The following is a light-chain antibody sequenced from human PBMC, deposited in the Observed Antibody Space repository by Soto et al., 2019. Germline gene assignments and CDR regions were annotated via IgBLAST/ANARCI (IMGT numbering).Light chain of an antibody. Sequence: QSALTQPASVSGSPGQSITISCTGTSSDVGTYDLVSWYQHHPGAAPKLMIYEATRRPSGISNRFSGSKSGNTASLTISELQAEDEADYYCCSFAGSNSWVFGGGTQLTVL. CDR1: SSDVGTYDL. J-gene: IGLJ3*02. CDR3: CSFAGSNSWV. CDR2: EAT. V-gene: IGLV2-23*01.